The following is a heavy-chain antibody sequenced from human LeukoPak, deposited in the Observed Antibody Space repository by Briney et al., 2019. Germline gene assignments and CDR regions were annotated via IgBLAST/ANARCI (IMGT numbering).Heavy chain of an antibody. D-gene: IGHD5-12*01. V-gene: IGHV4-59*01. CDR2: TYHSGST. J-gene: IGHJ4*02. CDR3: ARGGGYASPIGY. Sequence: SETLSLTCTLSGGSISTYYWSWVRQPPGKGLEWIGYTYHSGSTNYNPSLKSRVTISVDTSKNQFSLKLSSVTAADTAVYYCARGGGYASPIGYWGQGALVTVSS. CDR1: GGSISTYY.